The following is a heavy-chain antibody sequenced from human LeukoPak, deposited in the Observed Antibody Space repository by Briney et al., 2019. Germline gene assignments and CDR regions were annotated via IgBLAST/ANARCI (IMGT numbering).Heavy chain of an antibody. Sequence: PSQTLSLTCTVSGGSISSGDYYWSWIRQPPGKGLEWIGYIYYSGSTYYNPSLKSRVTISVDTSKNQFSLKLSSVTAADTAVYYCARVPGEAAYVGYWGQGTLVTVSS. J-gene: IGHJ4*02. V-gene: IGHV4-30-4*01. CDR2: IYYSGST. D-gene: IGHD3-16*01. CDR3: ARVPGEAAYVGY. CDR1: GGSISSGDYY.